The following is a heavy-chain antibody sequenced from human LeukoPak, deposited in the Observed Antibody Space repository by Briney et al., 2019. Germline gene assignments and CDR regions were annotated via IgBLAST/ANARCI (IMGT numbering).Heavy chain of an antibody. J-gene: IGHJ4*02. CDR3: ARGTIAAAGYFDY. CDR1: GFTFSSYA. D-gene: IGHD6-13*01. CDR2: ISYDGSNK. Sequence: PGGSLRLSCAASGFTFSSYAMHWVRQAPGKGLEWVAVISYDGSNKYYADSVKGRFTISRDNSKNTLYLQMNSLRAEDTAVYYCARGTIAAAGYFDYWGQGTLVTVSS. V-gene: IGHV3-30-3*01.